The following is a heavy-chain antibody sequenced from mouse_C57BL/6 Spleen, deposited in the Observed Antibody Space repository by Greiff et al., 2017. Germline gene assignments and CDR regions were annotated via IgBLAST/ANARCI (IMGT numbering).Heavy chain of an antibody. Sequence: EVQLQESGPELVKPGASVKISCKASGYSFTDYNMNWVKQSNGKSLEWIGVINPNYGTTSYNQKFKGKATLTVDQSSSTAYMQLNSLTSEDSAVYYCARYYYGSSYGYFDVWGTGTTVTVSS. D-gene: IGHD1-1*01. V-gene: IGHV1-39*01. J-gene: IGHJ1*03. CDR1: GYSFTDYN. CDR3: ARYYYGSSYGYFDV. CDR2: INPNYGTT.